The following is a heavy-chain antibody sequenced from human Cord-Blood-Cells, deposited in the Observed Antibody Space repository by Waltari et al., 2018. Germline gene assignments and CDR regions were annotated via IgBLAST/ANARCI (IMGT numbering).Heavy chain of an antibody. D-gene: IGHD6-6*01. V-gene: IGHV1-3*01. CDR1: GYTFPSYA. CDR2: INAGNGNT. Sequence: QVQLVQSGAEVKKPGASVKVSCKASGYTFPSYAMHWVRQAPGQRLEWMGWINAGNGNTKYSQKFQGRVTITWDTSASTAYMELSSLRSEDTAVYYCARAQGDSSSSFDYWGQGTLVTVSS. CDR3: ARAQGDSSSSFDY. J-gene: IGHJ4*02.